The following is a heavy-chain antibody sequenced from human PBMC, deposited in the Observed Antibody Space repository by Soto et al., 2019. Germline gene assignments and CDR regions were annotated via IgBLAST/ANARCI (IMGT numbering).Heavy chain of an antibody. Sequence: GGSLRLSCAASGFTVSSNYMSWVRQAPGKGLEWVSVIYSGGSTYYADSVKGRFTISRDNSKNSVFLQMNSLRAEDSAVYYCARDEGSAWYFDYWGQGALVTVSS. CDR1: GFTVSSNY. D-gene: IGHD6-19*01. CDR2: IYSGGST. CDR3: ARDEGSAWYFDY. V-gene: IGHV3-53*01. J-gene: IGHJ4*02.